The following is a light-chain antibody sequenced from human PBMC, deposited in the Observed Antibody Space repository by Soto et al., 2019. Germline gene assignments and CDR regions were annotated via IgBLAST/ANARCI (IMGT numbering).Light chain of an antibody. CDR1: QSVSSD. J-gene: IGKJ1*01. V-gene: IGKV3-15*01. CDR3: QQYDNWPWT. CDR2: GPS. Sequence: EIVMTQSPATLSVSPGESATISCRASQSVSSDLAWYQQKPGQAPRLLIYGPSTRATGLPARFSGSGSGTDFTLTISSLQSEDFAVYYCQQYDNWPWTFGQGTKVEIK.